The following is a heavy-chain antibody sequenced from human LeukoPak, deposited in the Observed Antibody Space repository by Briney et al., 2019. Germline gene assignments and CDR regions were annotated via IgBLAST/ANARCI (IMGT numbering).Heavy chain of an antibody. CDR3: AKAAGRILEWLFND. CDR1: GSTLSSYA. Sequence: GGSLRLSCAASGSTLSSYAMSWVRQGPGKGLEWVSAISVSGNTYHADSVKGRFTISRDSSKNTLYLQMNSLRAGDAAVYYCAKAAGRILEWLFNDWGQGTLVTVSS. CDR2: ISVSGNT. D-gene: IGHD3-3*01. V-gene: IGHV3-23*01. J-gene: IGHJ4*02.